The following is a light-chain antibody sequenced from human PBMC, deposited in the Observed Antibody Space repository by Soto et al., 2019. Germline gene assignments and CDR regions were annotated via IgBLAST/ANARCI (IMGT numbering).Light chain of an antibody. Sequence: DIVMTQTPLSLPVTPGEPASISCRSSQSLLDSDDGNTYLDWYLQKPGQSPQLLIYTVSYRASGVPDRFSGSGSGTDFTLKISRVEAEDVGVYYCMQRLEFPLNLGGGTKVDIK. CDR3: MQRLEFPLN. J-gene: IGKJ4*01. CDR2: TVS. V-gene: IGKV2-40*01. CDR1: QSLLDSDDGNTY.